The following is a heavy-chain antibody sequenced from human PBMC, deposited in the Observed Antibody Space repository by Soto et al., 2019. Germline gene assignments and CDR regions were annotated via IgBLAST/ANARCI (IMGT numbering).Heavy chain of an antibody. J-gene: IGHJ4*02. D-gene: IGHD1-7*01. CDR1: GDSMSTNTY. CDR2: IYYSGST. Sequence: SDSQSLTCSVSGDSMSTNTYWGWIRQPPGKGLEWIANIYYSGSTFYNPSLKSRVTISADTSKNQFSLKLSSVTAADTALYYCVRHFRTHFDSWGQGTHVTV. V-gene: IGHV4-39*01. CDR3: VRHFRTHFDS.